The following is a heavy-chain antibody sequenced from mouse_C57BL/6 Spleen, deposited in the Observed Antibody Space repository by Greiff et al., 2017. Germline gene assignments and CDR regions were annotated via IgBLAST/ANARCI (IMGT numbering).Heavy chain of an antibody. V-gene: IGHV5-4*01. CDR3: AREPSLRPYAMDY. CDR2: ISDGGSYT. D-gene: IGHD1-2*01. Sequence: EVQLVESGGGLVKPGGSLKLSCAASGFTFSSYAMSWVRQTPEKRLEWVATISDGGSYTYYPDNVKGRFTISRDNAKNNLYLQMSHLKSEDTAMYYCAREPSLRPYAMDYWGQGTSVTVSS. CDR1: GFTFSSYA. J-gene: IGHJ4*01.